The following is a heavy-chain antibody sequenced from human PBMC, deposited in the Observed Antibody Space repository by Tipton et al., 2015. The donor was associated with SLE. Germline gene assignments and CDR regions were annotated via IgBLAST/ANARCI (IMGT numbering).Heavy chain of an antibody. CDR1: GFTFNTYE. D-gene: IGHD5-18*01. V-gene: IGHV3-48*03. CDR3: ARGNSYGPDYFDY. J-gene: IGHJ4*02. CDR2: ISSTGSSL. Sequence: GSLRLSCSASGFTFNTYEMNWVRQAPGKGLEWVSYISSTGSSLYYADSVKGRFTISRDNANNSLYLQMNSLRTEDTAVYFCARGNSYGPDYFDYWGQGTLVTVSS.